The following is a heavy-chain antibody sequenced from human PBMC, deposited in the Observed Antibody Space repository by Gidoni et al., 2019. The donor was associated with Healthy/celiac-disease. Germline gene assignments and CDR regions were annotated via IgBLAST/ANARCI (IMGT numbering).Heavy chain of an antibody. J-gene: IGHJ3*02. CDR3: ARPEVGATRGAFDI. Sequence: QLQLQESGPGLVKPSETLSLTCTVSGGSISSSSYYWGWIRQPPGKGLEWIGSIYYSGSTYYNPSLKSRVTISVDTSKNQFSLKLSSVTAADTAVYYCARPEVGATRGAFDIWGQGTMVTVSS. CDR1: GGSISSSSYY. D-gene: IGHD1-26*01. CDR2: IYYSGST. V-gene: IGHV4-39*01.